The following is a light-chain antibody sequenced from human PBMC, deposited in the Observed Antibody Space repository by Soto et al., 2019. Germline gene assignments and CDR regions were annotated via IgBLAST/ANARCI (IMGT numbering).Light chain of an antibody. CDR1: QSVISSY. J-gene: IGKJ4*01. CDR2: GAS. Sequence: EIVLTQSPGTLSLSPGERATLSCRASQSVISSYLAWYQQKPGQAPRLLIYGASRRATGIPDRLSGSGSGTDFTLTISRLEPEDFAVYSCQQYGTLPLTGGGGTKVEIK. CDR3: QQYGTLPLT. V-gene: IGKV3-20*01.